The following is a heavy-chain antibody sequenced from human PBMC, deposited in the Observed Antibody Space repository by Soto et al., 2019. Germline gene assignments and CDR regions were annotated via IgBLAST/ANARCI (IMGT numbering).Heavy chain of an antibody. Sequence: QVQLVESGGGVVQPGRSLRLSCAASGFTFSSYGMHWVRQAPGKGLEWVAVIWYDGSNKYYADSVKGRFTISRDNSKNTLYLQMNSLRAEDTAVYYCARESTTGTSYYYYGMDVWGQGTTVTVSS. D-gene: IGHD1-1*01. V-gene: IGHV3-33*01. CDR3: ARESTTGTSYYYYGMDV. CDR1: GFTFSSYG. CDR2: IWYDGSNK. J-gene: IGHJ6*02.